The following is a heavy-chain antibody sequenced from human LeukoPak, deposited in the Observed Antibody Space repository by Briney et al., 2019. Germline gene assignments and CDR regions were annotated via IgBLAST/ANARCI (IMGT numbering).Heavy chain of an antibody. Sequence: SETLSLTCTVSGGSISSGDYYWSWIRQPPGKGLEWIGYIYSSGSTYYNPSLKSRVTISVDTSKNQFSLKLSSVTAADTAVYYCARGPNCSSTSCYSFNWFDPWGQGTLVTVSP. CDR1: GGSISSGDYY. V-gene: IGHV4-30-4*08. CDR3: ARGPNCSSTSCYSFNWFDP. J-gene: IGHJ5*02. CDR2: IYSSGST. D-gene: IGHD2-2*02.